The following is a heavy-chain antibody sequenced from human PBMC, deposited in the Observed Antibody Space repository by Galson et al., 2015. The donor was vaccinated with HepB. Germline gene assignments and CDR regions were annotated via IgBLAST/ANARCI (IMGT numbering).Heavy chain of an antibody. V-gene: IGHV1-58*02. CDR2: IVVGSGNT. CDR1: GFTFTSSA. CDR3: AADLGYCSSTSCHYYYYGMDV. Sequence: SVKVSCKASGFTFTSSAMQWVRQARGQRLEWIGWIVVGSGNTNYAQKFQERVTITRDMSTSTAYMELSSLRSEDTAVYYCAADLGYCSSTSCHYYYYGMDVWGQGTTVTVSS. J-gene: IGHJ6*02. D-gene: IGHD2-2*01.